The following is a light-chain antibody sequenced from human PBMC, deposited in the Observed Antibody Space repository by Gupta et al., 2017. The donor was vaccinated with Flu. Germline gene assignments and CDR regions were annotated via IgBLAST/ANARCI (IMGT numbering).Light chain of an antibody. CDR1: SGSVSTGYF. Sequence: QTVVTQESSFSVSPGGTVTLTCGLTSGSVSTGYFPSWYQQTPGLPPRTLIYNKNTRSSGVPDRFSGSILGNKAALTITGAKADDESNYYCIRFVGSGIWVFGGGTKLTVL. CDR3: IRFVGSGIWV. J-gene: IGLJ3*02. V-gene: IGLV8-61*01. CDR2: NKN.